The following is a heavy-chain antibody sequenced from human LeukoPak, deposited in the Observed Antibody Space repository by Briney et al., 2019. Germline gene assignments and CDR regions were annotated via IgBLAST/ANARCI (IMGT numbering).Heavy chain of an antibody. CDR2: INPNSGGT. D-gene: IGHD3-22*01. CDR3: ARGSGYYDSRGYFLFDY. J-gene: IGHJ4*02. Sequence: ASVKVSCKASGYTFTGYYMHWVRQAPGQGLEWMGWINPNSGGTNYAQKFQGRVTMTRDTSISTAYMELSRLRSDDTAVYYCARGSGYYDSRGYFLFDYWGQGTLVTVSS. CDR1: GYTFTGYY. V-gene: IGHV1-2*02.